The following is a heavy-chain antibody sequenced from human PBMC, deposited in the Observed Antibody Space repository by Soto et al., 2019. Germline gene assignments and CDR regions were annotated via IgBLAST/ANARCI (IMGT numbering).Heavy chain of an antibody. CDR2: IIPIFGTA. V-gene: IGHV1-69*01. CDR3: ARDGISGYDRPY. J-gene: IGHJ4*02. Sequence: NVSLTPCGGIFRSYPFSWVRQTHGQGLEWMGGIIPIFGTANYAQKFQGRVTITADESTSTAYMELSSLRSEDTAVYYCARDGISGYDRPYWGQGTLVTVS. CDR1: GGIFRSYP. D-gene: IGHD5-12*01.